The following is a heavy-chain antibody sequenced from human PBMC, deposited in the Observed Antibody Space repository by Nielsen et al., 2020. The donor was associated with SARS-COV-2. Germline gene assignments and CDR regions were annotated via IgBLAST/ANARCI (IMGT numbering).Heavy chain of an antibody. J-gene: IGHJ3*02. CDR1: GGSISSGDYY. CDR2: IYYSGST. D-gene: IGHD3-9*01. V-gene: IGHV4-30-4*01. Sequence: SETLSLTCTVSGGSISSGDYYWSWIRQPPGKGLEWIGYIYYSGSTYYNPSLKSRVTISVDTSKNQFSLKLSSVTAADTALYYCASTSNYDILTGYSDAFDIWGQGTMVTVSS. CDR3: ASTSNYDILTGYSDAFDI.